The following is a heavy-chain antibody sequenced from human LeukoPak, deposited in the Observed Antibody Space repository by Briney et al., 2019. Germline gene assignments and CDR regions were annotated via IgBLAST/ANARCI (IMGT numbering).Heavy chain of an antibody. CDR2: IYYSGST. CDR1: GGSISSGGYY. J-gene: IGHJ6*04. CDR3: ARDTYDILTGGNVDV. D-gene: IGHD3-9*01. Sequence: SETLSLTCTVSGGSISSGGYYWSWIRQHPGKGLEWIGYIYYSGSTYYNPSLKSRVTISVDTSKNQFSLKLSSVTAADTAVYYCARDTYDILTGGNVDVWGKGTTVTVSS. V-gene: IGHV4-31*03.